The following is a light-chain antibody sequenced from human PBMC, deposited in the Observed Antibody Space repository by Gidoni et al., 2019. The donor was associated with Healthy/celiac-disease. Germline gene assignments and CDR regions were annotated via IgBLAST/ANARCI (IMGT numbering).Light chain of an antibody. CDR2: EVS. J-gene: IGLJ1*01. CDR1: SSDVSGYNY. CDR3: SSYTSSIPYV. V-gene: IGLV2-14*01. Sequence: QSALTQPASVSGSPGQSITISCTGTSSDVSGYNYVSWYQQHPGKAPKLMIYEVSNRPSGVSNRFSGSKSGNTASLTISGLQAEDEADYYCSSYTSSIPYVFGTGTKVTVL.